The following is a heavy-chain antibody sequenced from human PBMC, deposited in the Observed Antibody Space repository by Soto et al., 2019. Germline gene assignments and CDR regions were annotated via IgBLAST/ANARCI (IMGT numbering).Heavy chain of an antibody. CDR3: ARTPLTSDAFDI. CDR1: GFTFSNYA. V-gene: IGHV3-30*03. J-gene: IGHJ3*02. Sequence: GGSLRLSCAASGFTFSNYAMHWVRQAPGKGPEWVAAISYDGRNKFYGDFVRGRFTISRDNSNNTLYLQLNSLRPDDTAVYYCARTPLTSDAFDIWGQGTTVTVSS. CDR2: ISYDGRNK. D-gene: IGHD2-15*01.